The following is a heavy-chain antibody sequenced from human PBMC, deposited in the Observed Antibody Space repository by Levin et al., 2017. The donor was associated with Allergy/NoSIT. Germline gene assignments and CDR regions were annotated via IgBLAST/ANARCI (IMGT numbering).Heavy chain of an antibody. Sequence: ESGPTLVKPTETLTLTCTFSGFSLNTSGMCVSWIRQPPGKALEWLALIDWDDDKFYNTFLKTRLTVSKETSKNQVVLRMTNMDPVDTATYFCARIISWRNHWTSFDKWGQGTQVTVSS. V-gene: IGHV2-70*01. CDR3: ARIISWRNHWTSFDK. D-gene: IGHD1-1*01. CDR1: GFSLNTSGMC. CDR2: IDWDDDK. J-gene: IGHJ4*02.